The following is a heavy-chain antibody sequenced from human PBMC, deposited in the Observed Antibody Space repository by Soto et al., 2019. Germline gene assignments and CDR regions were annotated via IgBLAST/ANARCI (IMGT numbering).Heavy chain of an antibody. D-gene: IGHD1-26*01. CDR2: IFYSGST. CDR1: GGSISSNNW. V-gene: IGHV4-4*02. J-gene: IGHJ4*02. Sequence: QVQLQESGPGLVKPSGTLSLTCAVSGGSISSNNWWSWVRQSPGKGLEWIGEIFYSGSTVYSPSLKSRITMSVDYSKNHFSQNLTSATAAVTAVYYCARVYSGSYSDSWGQGTLVTVSS. CDR3: ARVYSGSYSDS.